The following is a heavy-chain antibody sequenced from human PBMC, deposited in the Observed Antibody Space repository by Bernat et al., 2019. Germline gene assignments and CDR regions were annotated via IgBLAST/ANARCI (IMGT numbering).Heavy chain of an antibody. CDR2: IIPIFGTA. D-gene: IGHD2-15*01. V-gene: IGHV1-69*06. J-gene: IGHJ4*02. CDR3: ARALEVYCSGGSCYSDPYYFDY. Sequence: QVQLVQSGAEVKKPGSSVKVSCKASGGTFSSYAISWVRQAPGQGLEWMGGIIPIFGTANYAQKFQGRVTITADKSTSTAYMELSSLRSEDTAVYYCARALEVYCSGGSCYSDPYYFDYWDQRTLVTVPS. CDR1: GGTFSSYA.